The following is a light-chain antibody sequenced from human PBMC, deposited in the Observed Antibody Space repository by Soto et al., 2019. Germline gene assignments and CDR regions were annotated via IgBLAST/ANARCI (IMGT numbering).Light chain of an antibody. Sequence: ELVLTQSPGTLSLSPGEGATLSCRASQSVSSSYLAWYQQKPGQAPRLLIFGASGRATGIPDRLSGSGSGTDFTLTISRMQPEDFAVYYCQQYGSSGTFGQGTKVDIK. J-gene: IGKJ1*01. V-gene: IGKV3-20*01. CDR1: QSVSSSY. CDR3: QQYGSSGT. CDR2: GAS.